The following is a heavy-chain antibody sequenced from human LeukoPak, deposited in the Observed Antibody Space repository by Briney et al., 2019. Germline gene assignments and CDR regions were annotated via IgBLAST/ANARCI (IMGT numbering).Heavy chain of an antibody. V-gene: IGHV3-23*01. CDR1: GFTFSSYA. J-gene: IGHJ4*02. CDR3: AKPLRPGGDPDY. D-gene: IGHD3-16*01. Sequence: GGSLRLSCAASGFTFSSYAMSWVRQAPGEGLEWVSAISGSGGSTYYADSVKGRFTISRDNSKNTLYLQMNSLRAEDTAVYYCAKPLRPGGDPDYWGQGTLVTVSS. CDR2: ISGSGGST.